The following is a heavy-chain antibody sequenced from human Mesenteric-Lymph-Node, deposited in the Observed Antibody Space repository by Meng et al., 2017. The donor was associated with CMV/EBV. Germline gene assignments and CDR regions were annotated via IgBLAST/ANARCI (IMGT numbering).Heavy chain of an antibody. Sequence: GESLKISCVASGFTFRSYAMSWVRQAPGKGLEWVSSVRGGGANTYYADSVKGRFTISRDNSKNTLYLQMNSLRAEDTAVYYCARSNYYDSSGYYHYYFDYWGQGTLVTVSS. CDR3: ARSNYYDSSGYYHYYFDY. J-gene: IGHJ4*02. V-gene: IGHV3-23*01. CDR1: GFTFRSYA. CDR2: VRGGGANT. D-gene: IGHD3-22*01.